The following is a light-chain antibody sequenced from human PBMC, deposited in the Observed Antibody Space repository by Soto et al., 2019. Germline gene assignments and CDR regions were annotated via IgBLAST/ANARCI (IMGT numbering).Light chain of an antibody. V-gene: IGKV1-5*03. CDR2: KAS. J-gene: IGKJ1*01. Sequence: IRMNLSPSTVSASVRDRVTITCRASQSISGWLAWYQQKPGKAPKLLIYKASSLESGVPLRFSGSGAGTEFTLTISSLQPADFATYYCQQYNSYPWTFCQGTKVDNK. CDR1: QSISGW. CDR3: QQYNSYPWT.